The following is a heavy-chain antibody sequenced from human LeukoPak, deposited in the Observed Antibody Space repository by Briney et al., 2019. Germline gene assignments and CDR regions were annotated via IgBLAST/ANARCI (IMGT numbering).Heavy chain of an antibody. D-gene: IGHD3-9*01. CDR2: TSSSGST. CDR1: GASISSYY. V-gene: IGHV4-4*09. J-gene: IGHJ6*03. CDR3: ARRNYDILTGFYGGGTYNYYYTDV. Sequence: SETLSLTCTVSGASISSYYWTWIRQPTGKGLEWIGFTSSSGSTNYNPSLKSRVTISVDTSRNQFSLRLNAMTAADTAVYYCARRNYDILTGFYGGGTYNYYYTDVWGKGTTVTVSS.